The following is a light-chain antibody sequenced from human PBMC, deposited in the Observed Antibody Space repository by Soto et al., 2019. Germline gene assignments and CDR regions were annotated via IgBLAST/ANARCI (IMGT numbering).Light chain of an antibody. J-gene: IGKJ2*01. V-gene: IGKV1-39*01. Sequence: DIQMTQSPSSLSASVGDRVTITCRASQSISTSLCWFQQKPGRAPKLLISDASTLQSGVPSRFSGSGFGTDFTLTISSLQPEDFAAYYCLQTYTVPRPFGQGTNLDI. CDR1: QSISTS. CDR2: DAS. CDR3: LQTYTVPRP.